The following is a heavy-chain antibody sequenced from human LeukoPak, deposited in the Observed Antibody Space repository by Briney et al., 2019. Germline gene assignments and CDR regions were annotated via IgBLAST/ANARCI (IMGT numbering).Heavy chain of an antibody. V-gene: IGHV2-5*02. Sequence: ESGPTLVKPTQTLTLTCTFSGSSLSTSGVGVGWIRQPPGKALEWLALIYWDDDKRYSPSLKSRLTITKETSRNQVVLTMTNMDPVDTATYFCAHRGSVPGSRTNIRFDPWGQGTLVTVSS. CDR1: GSSLSTSGVG. CDR2: IYWDDDK. CDR3: AHRGSVPGSRTNIRFDP. J-gene: IGHJ5*02. D-gene: IGHD3-10*01.